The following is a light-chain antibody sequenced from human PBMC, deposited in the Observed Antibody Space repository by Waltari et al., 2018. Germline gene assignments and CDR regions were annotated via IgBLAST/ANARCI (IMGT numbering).Light chain of an antibody. CDR2: AAF. CDR3: QQYINKPFT. CDR1: QGINNY. V-gene: IGKV1-16*01. Sequence: DIQMTQSPSSLSASVGDSVTITCRASQGINNYLAWFQQKPGKAPKSLIYAAFHLQRGVPARFSGSGSGSDFTRTIGGLQPEDSATYYCQQYINKPFTFGQGTRLEI. J-gene: IGKJ5*01.